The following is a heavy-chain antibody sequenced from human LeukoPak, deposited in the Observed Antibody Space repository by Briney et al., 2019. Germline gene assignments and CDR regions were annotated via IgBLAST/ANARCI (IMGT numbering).Heavy chain of an antibody. Sequence: GGSLRLSCAASGFTFSPYAMNWVRQAPGKGLEWIAYISSGGNTKHYADSVKGRFTISRDNAKNSLDLQMHSLRDEDTAVYYCARDADGNAHHWGQGTLVTVSS. CDR1: GFTFSPYA. J-gene: IGHJ5*02. CDR3: ARDADGNAHH. D-gene: IGHD1-1*01. V-gene: IGHV3-48*02. CDR2: ISSGGNTK.